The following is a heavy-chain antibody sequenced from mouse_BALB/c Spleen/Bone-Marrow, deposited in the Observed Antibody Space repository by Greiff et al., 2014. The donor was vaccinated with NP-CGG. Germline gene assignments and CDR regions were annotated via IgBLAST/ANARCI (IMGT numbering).Heavy chain of an antibody. Sequence: EVKLMESGGGLVQPGGSRKLSCAASGFTFSSFGMHWVRQAPEKGLEWVAYISSGSSTIYYADTVKGRFTISRDNPKNTLFLQMTSLRSEDTAMYYCARSYYRPMAYAMDYWGQGTSVTVSS. CDR3: ARSYYRPMAYAMDY. CDR1: GFTFSSFG. D-gene: IGHD2-14*01. J-gene: IGHJ4*01. V-gene: IGHV5-17*02. CDR2: ISSGSSTI.